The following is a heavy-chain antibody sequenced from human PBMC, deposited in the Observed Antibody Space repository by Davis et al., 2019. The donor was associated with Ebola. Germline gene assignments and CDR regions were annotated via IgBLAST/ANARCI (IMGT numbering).Heavy chain of an antibody. V-gene: IGHV3-30*03. J-gene: IGHJ4*02. Sequence: GGSLRLSCAASGFTFSSYWMHWVRQAPGKGLEWVTDIAYDGRYESYAESVKGRFTISRDNSKSTLYLQMNSLRDEDTAVYYCAREDSGSYWSAWGGFSYWGQGALVTVSS. CDR2: IAYDGRYE. CDR3: AREDSGSYWSAWGGFSY. D-gene: IGHD1-26*01. CDR1: GFTFSSYW.